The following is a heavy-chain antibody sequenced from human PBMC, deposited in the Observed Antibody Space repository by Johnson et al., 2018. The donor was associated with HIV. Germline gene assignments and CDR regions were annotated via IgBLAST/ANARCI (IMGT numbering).Heavy chain of an antibody. V-gene: IGHV3-30*03. CDR3: ARGPSGRWLQTDAFDI. D-gene: IGHD5-24*01. J-gene: IGHJ3*02. CDR1: GFTFSNYW. Sequence: QMLLVESGGGLVQPGGSLRLSCAGSGFTFSNYWMTWVRLAPGKGLEWVAAIGYDGNDKDYADSVKGRFTISRDNSKNTVSLQMNSLRAEDTAVYYCARGPSGRWLQTDAFDIWGQGTMVTVSS. CDR2: IGYDGNDK.